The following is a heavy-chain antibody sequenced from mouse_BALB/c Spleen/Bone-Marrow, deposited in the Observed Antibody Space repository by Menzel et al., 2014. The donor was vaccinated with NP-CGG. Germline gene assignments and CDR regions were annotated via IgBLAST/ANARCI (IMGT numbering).Heavy chain of an antibody. CDR1: GYTFTDYW. J-gene: IGHJ2*01. V-gene: IGHV1-7*01. D-gene: IGHD2-3*01. CDR2: INPSTGYT. Sequence: QVQLQQPGAELAKPGASVKMSCKASGYTFTDYWMHWVKQRPGQGLEWLGYINPSTGYTEYNQKFKDKATLTADKSSSTAYMQLNSLTSEDSAGYYWARFYDGYYLPLDYWGQGTTLTVSS. CDR3: ARFYDGYYLPLDY.